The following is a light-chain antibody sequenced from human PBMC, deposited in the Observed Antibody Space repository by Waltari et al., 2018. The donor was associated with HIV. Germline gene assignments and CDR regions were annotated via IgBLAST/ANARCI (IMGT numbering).Light chain of an antibody. V-gene: IGLV1-47*01. Sequence: QSFLTQPPSASGTPGQTVTISCSGSSPNIENDNVYWYQQLPGMTPKLLIYKNFLRPSGVPDRFATSKSGTSASLTISGLRSADEADYYCVGWDSSLSAYVFGAGTKVAVL. CDR1: SPNIENDN. CDR3: VGWDSSLSAYV. J-gene: IGLJ1*01. CDR2: KNF.